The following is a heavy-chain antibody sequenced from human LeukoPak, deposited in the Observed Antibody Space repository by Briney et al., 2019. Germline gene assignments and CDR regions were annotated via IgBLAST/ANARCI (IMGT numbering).Heavy chain of an antibody. V-gene: IGHV4-34*01. CDR3: ARAGGLEWLLYDRAFGY. D-gene: IGHD3-3*01. J-gene: IGHJ4*02. CDR1: GGSFSGYY. CDR2: INHSGST. Sequence: PSETLSLTCAVYGGSFSGYYWSWIRQPPGKGLEWIGEINHSGSTNYNPSLKSRVTISVDTSKNQFSLKLSSVTAADTAVYYCARAGGLEWLLYDRAFGYWGQGTLVTVSS.